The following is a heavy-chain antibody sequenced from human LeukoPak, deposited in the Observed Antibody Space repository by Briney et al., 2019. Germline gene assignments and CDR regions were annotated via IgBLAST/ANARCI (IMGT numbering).Heavy chain of an antibody. Sequence: PGGSLRLSCAASGFTVSSNFMSWVRQAPGKGLEWVSGINWNGGSTGYADSVKGRFTISRDNAKNSLYLQMNSLRAEDTAVYYCARGRLDAGSFDYWGQGTLVTVSS. D-gene: IGHD3-10*01. V-gene: IGHV3-20*04. CDR1: GFTVSSNF. J-gene: IGHJ4*02. CDR3: ARGRLDAGSFDY. CDR2: INWNGGST.